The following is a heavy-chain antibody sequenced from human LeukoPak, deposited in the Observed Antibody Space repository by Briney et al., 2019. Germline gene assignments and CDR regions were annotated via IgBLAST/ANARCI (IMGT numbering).Heavy chain of an antibody. CDR3: AIAWTTAASYYYGMDV. J-gene: IGHJ6*04. CDR2: IIPIFGTA. Sequence: ASVKVSCKASGGTFSSYAISWVRQAPGRGLEWMGGIIPIFGTANYAQKFQGRVTITADESTSTAYMELSSLRSEDTAVYYCAIAWTTAASYYYGMDVWGKGTTVTVSS. V-gene: IGHV1-69*13. CDR1: GGTFSSYA. D-gene: IGHD4-17*01.